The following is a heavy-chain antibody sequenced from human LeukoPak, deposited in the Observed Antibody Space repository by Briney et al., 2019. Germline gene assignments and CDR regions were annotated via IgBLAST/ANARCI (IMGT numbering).Heavy chain of an antibody. V-gene: IGHV3-23*01. D-gene: IGHD2-15*01. Sequence: PGGSLRLSCAASGFTFTTYAMSWVRQAPGKGLEWVSSISNSGESTYYADSVKGRFTVSRDNSENTICLQMNRLRAEDTAVYFCAKNGPVVGIFRAFDYWGQGTLATVSS. J-gene: IGHJ4*02. CDR2: ISNSGEST. CDR3: AKNGPVVGIFRAFDY. CDR1: GFTFTTYA.